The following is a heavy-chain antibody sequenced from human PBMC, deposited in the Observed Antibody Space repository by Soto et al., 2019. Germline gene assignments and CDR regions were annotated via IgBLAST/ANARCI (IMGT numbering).Heavy chain of an antibody. CDR3: ARGMHPIRMPGPGEYPSDY. V-gene: IGHV1-46*01. J-gene: IGHJ4*02. CDR1: GYTFSSYY. Sequence: QVQLVQSGAEVREPGASVMISCKASGYTFSSYYIYWVRQAPGQGLEWMGIINPGGDSARYAQKFQGRVTLTRDTSTSTVYMELSSLRSDDTAVYYCARGMHPIRMPGPGEYPSDYWGQGTLVSVSS. D-gene: IGHD2-2*01. CDR2: INPGGDSA.